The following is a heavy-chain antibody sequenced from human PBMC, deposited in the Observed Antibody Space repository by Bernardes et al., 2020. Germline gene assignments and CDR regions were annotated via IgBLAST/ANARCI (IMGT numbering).Heavy chain of an antibody. CDR1: GYTFTSYG. CDR2: ISAYNGNT. V-gene: IGHV1-18*01. J-gene: IGHJ4*02. Sequence: AAVKVSCKASGYTFTSYGISWVRQAPGQGLEWMGWISAYNGNTNYAQKLQGRVTMTTDTSTSTAYMELRSLRSDDTAVYYCARDHNYYGSGSYYNGWGYWDQGTLVTVSS. D-gene: IGHD3-10*01. CDR3: ARDHNYYGSGSYYNGWGY.